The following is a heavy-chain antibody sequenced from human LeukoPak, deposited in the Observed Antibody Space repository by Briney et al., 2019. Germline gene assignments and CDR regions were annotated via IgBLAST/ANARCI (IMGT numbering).Heavy chain of an antibody. CDR2: ISYDGSNE. Sequence: GGSLRLSCVASGFTFSSYGMHWVRQAPGKGLEWVAFISYDGSNENIADSVKGRFIISRDNSKNTLFLQMNSLRAEDTAMYYCARDLASGWDVDYWGQGTLVTVSS. CDR3: ARDLASGWDVDY. CDR1: GFTFSSYG. V-gene: IGHV3-30*03. J-gene: IGHJ4*02. D-gene: IGHD6-19*01.